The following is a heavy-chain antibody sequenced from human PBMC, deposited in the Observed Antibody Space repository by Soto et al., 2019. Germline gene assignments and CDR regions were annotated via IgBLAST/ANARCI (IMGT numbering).Heavy chain of an antibody. CDR3: ARHLEYYDSSGYSDYYFDY. J-gene: IGHJ4*02. V-gene: IGHV5-10-1*01. Sequence: GESLKISCKGSGYSFTSYWISWVRQMPGKGLGWMGRIDPSDSYTNYSPSFQGHVTISADKSISTAYLQWSSLKASDTAMYYCARHLEYYDSSGYSDYYFDYWGQGTLVTVSS. D-gene: IGHD3-22*01. CDR2: IDPSDSYT. CDR1: GYSFTSYW.